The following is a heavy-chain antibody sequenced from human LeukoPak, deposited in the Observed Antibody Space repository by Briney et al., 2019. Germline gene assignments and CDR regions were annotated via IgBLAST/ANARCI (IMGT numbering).Heavy chain of an antibody. CDR3: AKHLTTVTYYYFDY. CDR1: GFTFSSYS. J-gene: IGHJ4*02. CDR2: ISGSGGST. V-gene: IGHV3-23*01. D-gene: IGHD4-17*01. Sequence: GGSLRLSCAASGFTFSSYSMTWVRQAPGKGLEWVSAISGSGGSTYYADSVKGRFTISRDTSKNTLYPQMNSLRAEDTAVYYCAKHLTTVTYYYFDYWGQGTLVTVSS.